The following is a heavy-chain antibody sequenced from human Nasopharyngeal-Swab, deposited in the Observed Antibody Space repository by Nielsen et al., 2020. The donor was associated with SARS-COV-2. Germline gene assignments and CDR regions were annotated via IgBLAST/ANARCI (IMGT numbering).Heavy chain of an antibody. CDR2: INHSGST. CDR1: GGSFSGYY. J-gene: IGHJ5*02. D-gene: IGHD3-10*01. Sequence: SETLSLTCAVYGGSFSGYYWSWIRQPPGKGLEWIGEINHSGSTNYNPSLKSRVTISVDTSKNQFSLKLSSVTAADTAVYYCAREQIYYGSGGYYPNWFDPWGQGTLVTVSS. CDR3: AREQIYYGSGGYYPNWFDP. V-gene: IGHV4-34*01.